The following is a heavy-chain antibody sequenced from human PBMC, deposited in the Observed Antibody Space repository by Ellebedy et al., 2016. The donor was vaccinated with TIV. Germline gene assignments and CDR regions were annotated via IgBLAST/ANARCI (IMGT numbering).Heavy chain of an antibody. CDR2: ISGRDDDT. J-gene: IGHJ4*02. V-gene: IGHV3-23*01. Sequence: PGGSLRLSCAASGFTFNNYVMRLVRRAPGKGLEWVSAISGRDDDTHYADSVKGRLTISRDSSKSTLYLQMNSLRAEDTALYYCAKGTLGKDSSCFDYWGRGTQVTVSS. CDR1: GFTFNNYV. D-gene: IGHD6-6*01. CDR3: AKGTLGKDSSCFDY.